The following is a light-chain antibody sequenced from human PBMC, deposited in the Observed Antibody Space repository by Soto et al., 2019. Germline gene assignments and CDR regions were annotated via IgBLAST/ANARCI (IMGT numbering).Light chain of an antibody. J-gene: IGLJ3*02. CDR2: GNS. CDR3: QSYDSSLSGWV. Sequence: AVVTQPPSVSGAPGQRVTISCTGSSSNIGAGYDVHWYQQLPGTAPKLLIYGNSNRPSGVPVRFSGSKSGTSATLAITGLQAEDEADYYCQSYDSSLSGWVFGGWTKLTVL. CDR1: SSNIGAGYD. V-gene: IGLV1-40*01.